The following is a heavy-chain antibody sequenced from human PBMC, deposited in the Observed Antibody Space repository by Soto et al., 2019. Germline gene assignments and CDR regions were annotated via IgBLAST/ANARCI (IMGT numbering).Heavy chain of an antibody. Sequence: GGSLILSCAASGFTFSSYSMNWVRQAPGKGLEWVSTISGSTGNTYYADSVKGRFTISRDNSKNTLYLQMNSLRAEDTAVYYCAKDLGELLFDYFDYWGQGTLVTVSS. V-gene: IGHV3-23*01. CDR3: AKDLGELLFDYFDY. D-gene: IGHD3-10*01. J-gene: IGHJ4*02. CDR1: GFTFSSYS. CDR2: ISGSTGNT.